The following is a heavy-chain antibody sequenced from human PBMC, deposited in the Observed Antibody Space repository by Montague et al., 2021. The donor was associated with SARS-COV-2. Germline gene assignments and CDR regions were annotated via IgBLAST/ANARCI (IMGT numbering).Heavy chain of an antibody. CDR1: GDSVSSNTVA. V-gene: IGHV6-1*01. J-gene: IGHJ4*02. Sequence: CAISGDSVSSNTVAWNWFRQSPSRGLEWLGRTYYRSKWYNDYAVSMQSRVTINPDTSKNQFFLHVNSVTPEDTAVYYCARDSEYSIDYWGQRLLVTVSS. D-gene: IGHD6-6*01. CDR3: ARDSEYSIDY. CDR2: TYYRSKWYN.